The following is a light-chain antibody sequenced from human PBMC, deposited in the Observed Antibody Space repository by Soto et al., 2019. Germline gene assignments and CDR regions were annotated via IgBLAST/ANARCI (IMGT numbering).Light chain of an antibody. J-gene: IGKJ4*01. V-gene: IGKV1-33*01. CDR3: QQYDNLPLT. CDR1: QDISNY. CDR2: DAS. Sequence: IQMTQSPSSRSSSLGDRVTITCKASQDISNYLNWYQQKPGKAPKLLIYDASNLETGVPSRFSGSGSGTEVTFTISSLQPEEIATYYCQQYDNLPLTFGGGTKV.